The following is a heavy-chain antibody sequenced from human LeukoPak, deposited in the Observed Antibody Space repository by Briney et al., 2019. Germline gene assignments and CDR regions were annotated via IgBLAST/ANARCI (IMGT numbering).Heavy chain of an antibody. D-gene: IGHD3-22*01. J-gene: IGHJ5*02. CDR3: ARHRAYDSGTYYRWFDP. Sequence: SETLSLTCTVSGGSISSFYWGWIRQPPGMGLEWIGYSHGNGDTNYNPSLKSRVTISVDTSKNQCSLKLTSVTAADTAVYYCARHRAYDSGTYYRWFDPWGPGTLVTVSS. CDR2: SHGNGDT. V-gene: IGHV4-59*08. CDR1: GGSISSFY.